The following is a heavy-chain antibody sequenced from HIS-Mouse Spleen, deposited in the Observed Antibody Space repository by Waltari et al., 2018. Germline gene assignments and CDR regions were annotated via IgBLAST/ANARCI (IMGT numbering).Heavy chain of an antibody. D-gene: IGHD6-13*01. CDR3: AREIPYSSSWYDWYFDL. V-gene: IGHV4-39*07. CDR1: GGSISSSSYY. J-gene: IGHJ2*01. Sequence: QLQLQESGPGLVKPSETLSLTCTVSGGSISSSSYYWGWIRQPPGKGLEWIGGISYSGSTYSNPALRSRFTISVATSKNQFSLKLSSVTAADTAVYYCAREIPYSSSWYDWYFDLWGRGTLVTVSS. CDR2: ISYSGST.